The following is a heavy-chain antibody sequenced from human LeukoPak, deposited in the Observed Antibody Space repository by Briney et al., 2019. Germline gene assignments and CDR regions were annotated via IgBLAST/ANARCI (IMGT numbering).Heavy chain of an antibody. D-gene: IGHD5-12*01. J-gene: IGHJ5*02. V-gene: IGHV5-51*01. CDR3: ATVAGYAKNWFDP. CDR2: IYPGDSDT. Sequence: GESLKIFCKGSGYSFTNYWIGWVRQMPGKGLEWMGSIYPGDSDTRYSPSFRGQVTISADKSINTAFLQWSSLKASDTAIYYCATVAGYAKNWFDPWGQGTLVTVSS. CDR1: GYSFTNYW.